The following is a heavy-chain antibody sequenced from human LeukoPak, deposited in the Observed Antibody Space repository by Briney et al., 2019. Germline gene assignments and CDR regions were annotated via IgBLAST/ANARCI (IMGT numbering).Heavy chain of an antibody. CDR3: AKDRGSYGQQPPPDY. V-gene: IGHV1-69*04. CDR2: IIPILGIA. Sequence: SVKVSRKASGGTFSSYAISWVRQAPGQGLEWMGRIIPILGIANYAQKFQGRVTITADKSTSTAYMELSSLRSEDTAVYYCAKDRGSYGQQPPPDYWGQGTLVTVSS. J-gene: IGHJ4*02. D-gene: IGHD3-10*01. CDR1: GGTFSSYA.